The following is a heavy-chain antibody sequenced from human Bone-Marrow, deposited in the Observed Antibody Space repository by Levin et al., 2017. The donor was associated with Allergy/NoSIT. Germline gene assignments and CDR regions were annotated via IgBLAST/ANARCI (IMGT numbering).Heavy chain of an antibody. D-gene: IGHD3/OR15-3a*01. J-gene: IGHJ5*02. V-gene: IGHV4-39*01. CDR2: IYYSGTT. Sequence: PSETLSLTCAVSGDSLSSSSYYWGWIRRSPETGLEWIATIYYSGTTYYNPSLQSRVTISVDTSRNQFSLKLSTVTAADTAVYYCARQTIRTGYYFNWFDPWGQGMLVTVSS. CDR3: ARQTIRTGYYFNWFDP. CDR1: GDSLSSSSYY.